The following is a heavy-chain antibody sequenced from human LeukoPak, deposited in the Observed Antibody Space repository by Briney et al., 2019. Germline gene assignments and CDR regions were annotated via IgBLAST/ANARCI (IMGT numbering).Heavy chain of an antibody. CDR3: ARRPDYSVADYYYYGMDV. Sequence: SETLSLTCTVSGGSLRSSYYYWGWIRQPPGKGLEWIGSIYYSGSTYYNPSLKSRVTISVDTSKNQFSLKLSSVTAADTAVYYCARRPDYSVADYYYYGMDVWGQGTTVTVSS. D-gene: IGHD4-4*01. CDR2: IYYSGST. J-gene: IGHJ6*02. V-gene: IGHV4-39*01. CDR1: GGSLRSSYYY.